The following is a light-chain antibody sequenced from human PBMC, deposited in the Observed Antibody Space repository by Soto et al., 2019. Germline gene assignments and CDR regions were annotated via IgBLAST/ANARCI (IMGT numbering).Light chain of an antibody. V-gene: IGLV2-14*01. Sequence: QSVLAQPASVSGSPGQSITFSCAGTISDFVVYNYVSWYQQLPGKAPKLIIYGVSNRPSGVSNRFSGSKSGNTASLSISGLQADDEADYYCSTHTLSGALQVFGTGTKVTVL. CDR2: GVS. J-gene: IGLJ1*01. CDR1: ISDFVVYNY. CDR3: STHTLSGALQV.